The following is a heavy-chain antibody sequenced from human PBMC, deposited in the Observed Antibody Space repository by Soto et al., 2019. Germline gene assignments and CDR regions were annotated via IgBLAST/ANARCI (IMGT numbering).Heavy chain of an antibody. CDR2: IWYDGSNE. CDR3: ARDKYRTAPWGFDY. J-gene: IGHJ4*02. D-gene: IGHD3-16*01. CDR1: GFIFSSYG. Sequence: QVQLVESGGGVVQPGRSLRLSCAASGFIFSSYGMYWVRQAPGKGLEWVALIWYDGSNEYYADSVKGRFTISRDNSKNTMYLQMNSLRAEDTAMYYCARDKYRTAPWGFDYWGQGTLVTVSS. V-gene: IGHV3-33*01.